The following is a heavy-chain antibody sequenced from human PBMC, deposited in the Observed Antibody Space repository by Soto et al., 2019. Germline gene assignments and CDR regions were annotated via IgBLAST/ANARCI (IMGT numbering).Heavy chain of an antibody. D-gene: IGHD3-10*01. CDR2: ISASNGDT. J-gene: IGHJ6*03. CDR1: GYTFTNHG. CDR3: ARMVRGSKIDHYYYMDV. Sequence: QVELVQSGVEVKKPGASVKVSCKASGYTFTNHGLSWVRQAPGQGLEWMGWISASNGDTNYAQKFLGRVTVTTDTYTSVGYREVRNLKSEDTAVYYCARMVRGSKIDHYYYMDVWGKGTKVIVSS. V-gene: IGHV1-18*04.